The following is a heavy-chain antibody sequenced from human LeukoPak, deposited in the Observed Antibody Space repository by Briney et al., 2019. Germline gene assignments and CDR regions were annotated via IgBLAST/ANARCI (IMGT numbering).Heavy chain of an antibody. CDR3: AIVGATAPPGDYYYGMDV. CDR1: GYTFTGYY. J-gene: IGHJ6*02. CDR2: INPNSGGT. Sequence: ASVKVSCKASGYTFTGYYMHWVRQAPGQGLEWMGWINPNSGGTNYAQKFQGWVTMTRDTSISTAYMELSRLRSDDTAVYYCAIVGATAPPGDYYYGMDVWGQGTLVTVSS. V-gene: IGHV1-2*04. D-gene: IGHD1-26*01.